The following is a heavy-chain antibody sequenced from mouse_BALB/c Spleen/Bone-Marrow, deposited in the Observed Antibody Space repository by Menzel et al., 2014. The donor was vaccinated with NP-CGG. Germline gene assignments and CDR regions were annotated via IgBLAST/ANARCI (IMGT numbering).Heavy chain of an antibody. V-gene: IGHV1-54*01. D-gene: IGHD3-2*01. CDR1: GYAFTSYL. Sequence: LQQPGAELVRPGTSVKVSCKASGYAFTSYLIEWVKQRPGQGLEWIGVINPGSGGANYNEKFKGKATLTADKSSSTAYMQLSSLTSDDSAVYFRAREWTARAVDYWGQGTTLTVSS. J-gene: IGHJ2*01. CDR3: AREWTARAVDY. CDR2: INPGSGGA.